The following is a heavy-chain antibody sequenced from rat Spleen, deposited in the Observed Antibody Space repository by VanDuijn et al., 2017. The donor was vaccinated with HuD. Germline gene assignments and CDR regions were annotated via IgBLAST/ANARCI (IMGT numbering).Heavy chain of an antibody. J-gene: IGHJ1*01. CDR2: INYDGRNI. D-gene: IGHD3-8*01. V-gene: IGHV5-20*01. CDR1: GFTFSDYN. Sequence: EVQLVESGGGLVQPGRSLKLSCAASGFTFSDYNMAWVRQAPKKGLEWVATINYDGRNIYYRDSVKGRFTISRDNAKSSLYLQMDSLRSEDTATYYCTTEVPPYWYFDFWGPGTMVTVSS. CDR3: TTEVPPYWYFDF.